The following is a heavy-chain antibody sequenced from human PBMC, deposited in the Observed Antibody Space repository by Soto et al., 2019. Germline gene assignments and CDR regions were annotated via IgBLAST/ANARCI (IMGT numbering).Heavy chain of an antibody. CDR1: GFTFWNYA. CDR3: AKDPCSSWYCKYFEY. J-gene: IGHJ4*02. V-gene: IGHV3-23*01. Sequence: PGGSLRLSCEASGFTFWNYAMTWVRQAPGKGPEWVSSISRNGDRTYYVDSVRGRFIISRDNSENTLYLQMNSLRAEDTAVHYCAKDPCSSWYCKYFEYWGQGTQVTVSS. D-gene: IGHD6-13*01. CDR2: ISRNGDRT.